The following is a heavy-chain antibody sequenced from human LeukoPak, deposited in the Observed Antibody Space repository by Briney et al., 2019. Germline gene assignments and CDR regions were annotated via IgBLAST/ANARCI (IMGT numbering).Heavy chain of an antibody. CDR1: GFTFSSYT. CDR3: ASEQRGGAFDI. V-gene: IGHV3-21*01. Sequence: GGSLRLSCAASGFTFSSYTMNWVRQAPGKGLEWVSSISSSSSYIYYADSVKGRFTISRDNAKNSLYLQMNSLRAEDTAVYYCASEQRGGAFDIWGQGTMVTVSS. J-gene: IGHJ3*02. D-gene: IGHD3-16*01. CDR2: ISSSSSYI.